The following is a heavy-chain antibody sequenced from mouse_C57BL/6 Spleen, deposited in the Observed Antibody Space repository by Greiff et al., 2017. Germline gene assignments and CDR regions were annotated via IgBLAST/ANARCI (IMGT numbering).Heavy chain of an antibody. V-gene: IGHV1-52*01. CDR3: ARRFYDYDKGYAMDY. CDR2: IDPSDSDT. CDR1: GYTFTSYW. J-gene: IGHJ4*01. D-gene: IGHD2-4*01. Sequence: QVQLQQPGAELVRPGSSVKLSCKASGYTFTSYWMHWVKQRPIQGLEWIGNIDPSDSDTHYNQKFKDKATLTVDKSSSTAYMQLSSLTSEDSAVYYCARRFYDYDKGYAMDYWGQGTSVTVSS.